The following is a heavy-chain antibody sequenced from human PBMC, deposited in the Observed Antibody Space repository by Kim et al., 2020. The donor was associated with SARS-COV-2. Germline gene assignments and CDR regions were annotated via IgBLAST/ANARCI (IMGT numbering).Heavy chain of an antibody. J-gene: IGHJ4*02. CDR2: ISSDGGAT. D-gene: IGHD5-18*01. CDR3: VNGDARGYSYDYNY. Sequence: GGSLRLSCSASGFPFSNYAMHWVRQAPGSGLEYASAISSDGGATYYADSVKGRFSISRDNSKNTLYLQMSSLRTDDTAVYYCVNGDARGYSYDYNYWGQGTLVTVSS. CDR1: GFPFSNYA. V-gene: IGHV3-64*03.